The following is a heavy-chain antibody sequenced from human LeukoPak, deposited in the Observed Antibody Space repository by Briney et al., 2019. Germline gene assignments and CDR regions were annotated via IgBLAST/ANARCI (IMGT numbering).Heavy chain of an antibody. J-gene: IGHJ4*02. CDR3: ARDTYYYGSGSYYNPDY. Sequence: GASVKVSCKASGYTFTSYGISWVRQAPGQGLEWMGWISAYNSNTKYAQKFQGRVTMTTDTSTSTAYMELRSLESDDTAVYYCARDTYYYGSGSYYNPDYWGQGTLVTVSS. CDR2: ISAYNSNT. D-gene: IGHD3-10*01. V-gene: IGHV1-18*01. CDR1: GYTFTSYG.